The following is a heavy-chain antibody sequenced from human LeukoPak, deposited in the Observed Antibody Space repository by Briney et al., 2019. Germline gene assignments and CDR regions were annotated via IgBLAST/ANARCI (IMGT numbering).Heavy chain of an antibody. D-gene: IGHD1-26*01. CDR2: IYYSGST. CDR3: ARRVGATGDFDY. V-gene: IGHV4-39*01. Sequence: SETLSLTCTVSGGSISSSSYYWGWIRQPPGKGLEWIGSIYYSGSTYYNPSLKSRVTISVDTSKNQLSQKLSSVTAADTAVYYCARRVGATGDFDYWGQGTLVTVSS. J-gene: IGHJ4*02. CDR1: GGSISSSSYY.